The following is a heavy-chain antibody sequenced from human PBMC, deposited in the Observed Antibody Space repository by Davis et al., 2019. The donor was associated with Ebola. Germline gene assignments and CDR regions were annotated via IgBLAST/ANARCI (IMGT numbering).Heavy chain of an antibody. CDR1: GFTFSSYE. CDR2: ISSSGSTI. Sequence: GESLRISCAASGFTFSSYEMNWVRQAPGKGLEWVSYISSSGSTIYYADSVKGRFTISRDNAKNSLYLQMNSLRAEDTAVYYCARDLGIAAAGQGGYWGQGTLVTVSS. CDR3: ARDLGIAAAGQGGY. J-gene: IGHJ4*02. D-gene: IGHD6-13*01. V-gene: IGHV3-48*03.